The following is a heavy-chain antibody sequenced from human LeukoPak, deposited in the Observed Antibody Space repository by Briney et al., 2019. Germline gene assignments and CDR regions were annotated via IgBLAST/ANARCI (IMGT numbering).Heavy chain of an antibody. CDR2: ISGSGDNT. J-gene: IGHJ4*02. V-gene: IGHV3-23*01. D-gene: IGHD3-22*01. CDR3: AKGSYYDSSGSFYFDY. Sequence: GGSLRLSCAASGFTFSSYAMSLVRQAPGKGLEWVSGISGSGDNTYYADSVKGRFTISRDNSKNTLYVQVNSLGTEDTAAYYCAKGSYYDSSGSFYFDYWGQGTLVTVSS. CDR1: GFTFSSYA.